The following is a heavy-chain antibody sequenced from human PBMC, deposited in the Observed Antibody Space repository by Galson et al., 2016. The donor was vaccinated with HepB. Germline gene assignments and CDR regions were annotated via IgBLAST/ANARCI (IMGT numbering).Heavy chain of an antibody. D-gene: IGHD3-10*01. V-gene: IGHV1-18*04. CDR1: GYTFTTYG. J-gene: IGHJ6*04. Sequence: SVKVSCKASGYTFTTYGISWVRQAPGQGLEWMGWITAYNAETHYAQKFQGRVTMTTDTSTNTAYMELRSLRSDDTAVYYCARGGDHYGSLTNYNRHYHHMDVWGKGTTVTVSS. CDR2: ITAYNAET. CDR3: ARGGDHYGSLTNYNRHYHHMDV.